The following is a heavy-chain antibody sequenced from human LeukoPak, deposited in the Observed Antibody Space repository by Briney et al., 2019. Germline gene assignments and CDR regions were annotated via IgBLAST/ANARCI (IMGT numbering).Heavy chain of an antibody. CDR3: ARDLSGVTGYTYGRGIDY. Sequence: GGSLRLSCAASGFPFSNFWMSWVRQVPGKGLEWVANIKQDGSEKYYVDSVKGRFTISRDNAKKSLLLQMNSLRAEDTAVYYCARDLSGVTGYTYGRGIDYWGQGTLVTVSS. J-gene: IGHJ4*02. D-gene: IGHD5-18*01. CDR2: IKQDGSEK. V-gene: IGHV3-7*01. CDR1: GFPFSNFW.